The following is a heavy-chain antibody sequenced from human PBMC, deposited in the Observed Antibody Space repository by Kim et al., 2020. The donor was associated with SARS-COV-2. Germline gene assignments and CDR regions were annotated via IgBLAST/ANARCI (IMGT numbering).Heavy chain of an antibody. Sequence: ASVKVSCKASGYTFTSYGISWVRQAPGQGLEWMGWISAYNGNTNYAQKLQGRVTMTTDTSTSTAYMELRSLRSDDTAVYYCARGFIGSDGSGRLAGDNFWYDYYGMDVWGQGTTVTVSS. CDR3: ARGFIGSDGSGRLAGDNFWYDYYGMDV. CDR2: ISAYNGNT. J-gene: IGHJ6*02. D-gene: IGHD3-10*01. CDR1: GYTFTSYG. V-gene: IGHV1-18*01.